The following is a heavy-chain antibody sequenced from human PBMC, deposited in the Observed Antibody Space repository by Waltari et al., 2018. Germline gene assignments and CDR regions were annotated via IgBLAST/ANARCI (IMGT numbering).Heavy chain of an antibody. J-gene: IGHJ4*02. CDR1: GFTFSSYA. CDR3: ARDTTTVTTPSQFDY. CDR2: ISYDGSNK. Sequence: QVQLVESGGGVVQPGRSLRLSCAASGFTFSSYAMHWVRQAPGKGLEWVAVISYDGSNKYYADSVKGRFTISRDNSKNTLYLQMNSLRAEDTAVYYCARDTTTVTTPSQFDYWGQGTLVTVSS. D-gene: IGHD4-17*01. V-gene: IGHV3-30-3*01.